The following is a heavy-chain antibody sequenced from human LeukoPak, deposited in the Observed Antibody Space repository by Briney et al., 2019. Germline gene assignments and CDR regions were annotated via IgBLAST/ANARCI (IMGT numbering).Heavy chain of an antibody. D-gene: IGHD2-2*01. CDR3: ARLYADCSSTSCLQIWFDP. Sequence: SETLSLTCTVSGGSISSGDYYWSWIRQPPGKGLEWIGYTYYSGSTYYNPSLKSRVTISVDTSKNQFSLKLSSVTAADTAVYYCARLYADCSSTSCLQIWFDPWGQGTLVTVSS. CDR1: GGSISSGDYY. CDR2: TYYSGST. V-gene: IGHV4-30-4*01. J-gene: IGHJ5*02.